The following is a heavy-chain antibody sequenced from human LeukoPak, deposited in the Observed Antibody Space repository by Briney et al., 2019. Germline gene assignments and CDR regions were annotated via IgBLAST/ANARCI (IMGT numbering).Heavy chain of an antibody. J-gene: IGHJ5*02. CDR3: ARDPQLGNWFDP. V-gene: IGHV3-11*06. Sequence: PGGSLRLSCAASGFTFSDYYMSWIRQAPGKGLEWVSSISSSSSYIYYADSVKGRFTISRDNAKNSLYLQMNSLRAEDTAVYYCARDPQLGNWFDPWGQGTLVTVSS. CDR1: GFTFSDYY. D-gene: IGHD3-10*01. CDR2: ISSSSSYI.